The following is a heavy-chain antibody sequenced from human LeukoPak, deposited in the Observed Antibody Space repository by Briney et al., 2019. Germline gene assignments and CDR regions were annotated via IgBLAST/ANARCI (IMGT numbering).Heavy chain of an antibody. J-gene: IGHJ4*02. D-gene: IGHD3-10*01. Sequence: PGGSLRLSCAASGFTFSSYSMNWVRQAPGKGLEWVSYISSSSSTIYCADSVKGRFTISRDNAKNSLYLQMNSLRAEDTAVYYCARSIQLWFGEFNYWGQGTLVTVSS. V-gene: IGHV3-48*04. CDR2: ISSSSSTI. CDR1: GFTFSSYS. CDR3: ARSIQLWFGEFNY.